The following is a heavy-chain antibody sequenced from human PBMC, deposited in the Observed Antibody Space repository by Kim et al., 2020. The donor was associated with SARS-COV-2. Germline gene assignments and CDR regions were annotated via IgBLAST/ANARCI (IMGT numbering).Heavy chain of an antibody. CDR2: ISYDGSNK. Sequence: GGSLRLSCAASGFTFSSYGMHWVRQAPGKGLEWVAVISYDGSNKYYADSVKGRFTISRDNSKNTLYLQMNSLRAEDTAVYYCAKDSEVGIDYWGQGTLVTVSS. V-gene: IGHV3-30*18. D-gene: IGHD2-2*01. J-gene: IGHJ4*02. CDR1: GFTFSSYG. CDR3: AKDSEVGIDY.